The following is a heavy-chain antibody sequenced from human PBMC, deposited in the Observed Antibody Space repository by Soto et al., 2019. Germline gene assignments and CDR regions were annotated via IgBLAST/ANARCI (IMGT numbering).Heavy chain of an antibody. D-gene: IGHD3-16*02. CDR1: GGTFNTYA. J-gene: IGHJ4*02. CDR2: IIPMFDTP. Sequence: QVQLVQSETEVKKPGSAVKVSCKASGGTFNTYAMNWVRQALGQGLEWMGGIIPMFDTPRYAQKFQGRVTITVDESTTTAYMELSSLRSEDTAVYYCTRSIGSGGVIGGFDYWGQGTLVTVSS. V-gene: IGHV1-69*01. CDR3: TRSIGSGGVIGGFDY.